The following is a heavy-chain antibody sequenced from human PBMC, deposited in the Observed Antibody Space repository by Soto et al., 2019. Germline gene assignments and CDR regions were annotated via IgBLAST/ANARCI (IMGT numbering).Heavy chain of an antibody. V-gene: IGHV3-73*01. Sequence: GGSLRLSCAASGFTFSGSAMHWVRQASGKGLEWVGRIRSKANSYATAYAASVKGRFTISRDDSKNTAYLQMNSLKTEDTAVYYCTSPSHHYYDSSGYSPPSDYWGQGTLVTVSS. CDR1: GFTFSGSA. CDR3: TSPSHHYYDSSGYSPPSDY. J-gene: IGHJ4*02. D-gene: IGHD3-22*01. CDR2: IRSKANSYAT.